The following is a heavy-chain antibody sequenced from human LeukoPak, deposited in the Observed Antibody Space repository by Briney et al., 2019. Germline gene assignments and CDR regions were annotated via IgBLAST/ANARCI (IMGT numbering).Heavy chain of an antibody. D-gene: IGHD6-13*01. CDR3: ARGGRKQQLVLYPRWFDP. CDR1: GGSFSGYY. Sequence: SETLSLTCAVYGGSFSGYYWSWIRQPPGKGLEWIGEINHSGSTNCNPSLKSRVTISVDTSKNQFSLKLSSVTAADTAVYYCARGGRKQQLVLYPRWFDPWGQGTLVTVSS. J-gene: IGHJ5*02. CDR2: INHSGST. V-gene: IGHV4-34*01.